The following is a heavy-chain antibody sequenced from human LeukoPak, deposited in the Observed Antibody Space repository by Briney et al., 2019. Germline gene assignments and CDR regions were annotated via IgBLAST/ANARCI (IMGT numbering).Heavy chain of an antibody. CDR2: ISGSGGST. V-gene: IGHV3-23*01. D-gene: IGHD2-2*01. Sequence: GGSLRLSCAASGFSFSTYAMSWVRQAPGKGLEWVSAISGSGGSTYYTVSVKGRFTVSRDNSKNTLYLQMNSLRAEDTAIYYCAKEAIPAAILYYYYMDVWGKGTTVTVSS. CDR1: GFSFSTYA. CDR3: AKEAIPAAILYYYYMDV. J-gene: IGHJ6*03.